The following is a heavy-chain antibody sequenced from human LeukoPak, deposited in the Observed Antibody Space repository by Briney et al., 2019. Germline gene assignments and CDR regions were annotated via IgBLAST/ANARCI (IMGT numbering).Heavy chain of an antibody. V-gene: IGHV4-34*01. CDR1: GGSFSGYY. J-gene: IGHJ5*02. CDR3: ARQDYYGSGSYYTQNWFDP. CDR2: INHSGST. D-gene: IGHD3-10*01. Sequence: SETLSLTCAVYGGSFSGYYWSWIRQPPGKGLEWIGEINHSGSTNYNPSLKSRVTISVDTSKNQFSLKLSSVTAADTAVYYCARQDYYGSGSYYTQNWFDPWGQGTLVTVSS.